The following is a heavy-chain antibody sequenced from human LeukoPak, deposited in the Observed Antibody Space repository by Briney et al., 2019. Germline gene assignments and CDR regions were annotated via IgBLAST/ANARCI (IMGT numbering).Heavy chain of an antibody. CDR1: GFTFSSYS. CDR2: ISSSSSYI. J-gene: IGHJ4*02. CDR3: ARDQGGGPSPVRGVIIGLALDY. D-gene: IGHD3-10*01. Sequence: PGGSLRLSCAASGFTFSSYSMNWVRQAPGKGLEWVSSISSSSSYIYYADSVKGRFTISRDNAKNSLYLQMNSLRAEDTAVYYCARDQGGGPSPVRGVIIGLALDYWGQGTLVTVSS. V-gene: IGHV3-21*01.